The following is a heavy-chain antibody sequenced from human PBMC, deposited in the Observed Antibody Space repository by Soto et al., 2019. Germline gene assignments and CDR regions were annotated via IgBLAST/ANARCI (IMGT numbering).Heavy chain of an antibody. D-gene: IGHD2-15*01. CDR2: ISYDGSNK. CDR3: ARGVVSRELGYCSGGSCYRGVEGY. J-gene: IGHJ4*02. CDR1: GFTFSSYA. Sequence: QVQLVESGGGVVQPGRSLRLSCAASGFTFSSYAMHWVRQAPGKGLEWVAVISYDGSNKYYADSVKGRFTISRDNSKNTLYLQMNSLRAEDTAVYYCARGVVSRELGYCSGGSCYRGVEGYWGQGTLVTVSS. V-gene: IGHV3-30-3*01.